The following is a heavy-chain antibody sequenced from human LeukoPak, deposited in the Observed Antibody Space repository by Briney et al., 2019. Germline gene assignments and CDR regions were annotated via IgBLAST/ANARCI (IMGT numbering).Heavy chain of an antibody. D-gene: IGHD1-26*01. V-gene: IGHV3-74*01. CDR1: GFTFSSNL. CDR2: INSDGRST. J-gene: IGHJ4*02. CDR3: ARGYGSYYAFDY. Sequence: GGSRRLSCAASGFTFSSNLMHWVRQGPGKGLVWVSHINSDGRSTRYADSVKGRFTISRDNAKNTVYLQMNSLRAEDTAVYYCARGYGSYYAFDYWGQGTLVTVSS.